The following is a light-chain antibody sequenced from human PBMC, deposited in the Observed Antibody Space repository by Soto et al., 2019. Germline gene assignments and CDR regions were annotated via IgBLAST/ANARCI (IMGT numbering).Light chain of an antibody. V-gene: IGLV1-47*02. CDR1: SSNIGSNY. J-gene: IGLJ1*01. CDR3: ATWDDSLSGHYV. CDR2: SNN. Sequence: VLTQPPSASGTPGQRVTISCSGSSSNIGSNYVCWYQHLPGTAPKLLIYSNNQRPSGVPDRFSGSKSGTSASLAISGLRSEDEADYYCATWDDSLSGHYVFGTGTKVTVL.